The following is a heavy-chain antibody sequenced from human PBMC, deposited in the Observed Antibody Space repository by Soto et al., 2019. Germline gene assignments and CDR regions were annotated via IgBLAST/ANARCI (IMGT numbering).Heavy chain of an antibody. D-gene: IGHD4-17*01. CDR1: GYTFTSYA. J-gene: IGHJ6*02. V-gene: IGHV7-4-1*01. CDR3: ARDVSTTQYYYYGMDV. CDR2: INTNTGNP. Sequence: ASVKVSCKASGYTFTSYAMNWVRQAPGQGLEWMGWINTNTGNPTYAQGFTGRFVFSLDTSVSTAYLQICSLKAEDTAVYYCARDVSTTQYYYYGMDVWGQGTTVTVSS.